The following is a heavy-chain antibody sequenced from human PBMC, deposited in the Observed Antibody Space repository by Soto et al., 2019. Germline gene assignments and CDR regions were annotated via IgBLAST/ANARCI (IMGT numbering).Heavy chain of an antibody. CDR1: GYTFSNYD. CDR2: ISAYNGNI. D-gene: IGHD3-10*02. Sequence: ASVKVSCKASGYTFSNYDITWVRQAPGQGLEWMGWISAYNGNINYSQKIQDRVTMTTDTSTTTAYMELRSLRSDDTAVYYCARASEDVRGVIIWLDPWGQGTLVTVSS. CDR3: ARASEDVRGVIIWLDP. V-gene: IGHV1-18*01. J-gene: IGHJ5*02.